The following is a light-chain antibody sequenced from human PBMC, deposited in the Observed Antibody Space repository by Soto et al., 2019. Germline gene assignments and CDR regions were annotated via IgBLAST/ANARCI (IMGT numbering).Light chain of an antibody. CDR2: DAS. V-gene: IGKV3-11*01. CDR3: QQRSNWQA. J-gene: IGKJ1*01. CDR1: QSVSSC. Sequence: EIVLTQSPATPSLSSGEKATLSCRASQSVSSCLAWYQQKPGQAPRLLIYDASHRATGIPARFSGSWSGTDFTLTISSLEPEDFAVYYCQQRSNWQAFGQGTKVDIK.